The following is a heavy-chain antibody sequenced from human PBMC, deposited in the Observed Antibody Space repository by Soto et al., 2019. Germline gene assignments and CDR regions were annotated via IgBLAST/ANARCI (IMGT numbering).Heavy chain of an antibody. Sequence: GGSLRLSCAASGFTFSSYAMHWVRQAPGKGLEWVAVISYDGSNKYYADSVKGRLTISRDNSKNTLYLQMNSLRAEDTAVYYCARVGQQLAYYYGMDVWGQGTTVTVSS. V-gene: IGHV3-30-3*01. D-gene: IGHD6-13*01. J-gene: IGHJ6*02. CDR3: ARVGQQLAYYYGMDV. CDR1: GFTFSSYA. CDR2: ISYDGSNK.